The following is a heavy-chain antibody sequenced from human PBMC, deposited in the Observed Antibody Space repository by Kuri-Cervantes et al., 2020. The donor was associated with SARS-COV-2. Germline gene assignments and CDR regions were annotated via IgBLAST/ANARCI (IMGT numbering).Heavy chain of an antibody. CDR1: GGSISSTSYY. CDR2: IYYSGST. D-gene: IGHD2-2*01. V-gene: IGHV4-39*02. J-gene: IGHJ6*02. Sequence: SETLSLTCTVSGGSISSTSYYWDWIRQPPGKGLEWIGSIYYSGSTYYNPSLKSRVTISVDTSKNQFSLKLSSLTAADTAVYYCARETIVVVPAAPYYYYYGMDVWGQGTMVTVSS. CDR3: ARETIVVVPAAPYYYYYGMDV.